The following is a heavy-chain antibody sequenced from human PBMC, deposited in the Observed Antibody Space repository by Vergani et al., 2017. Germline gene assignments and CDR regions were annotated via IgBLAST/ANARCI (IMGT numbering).Heavy chain of an antibody. D-gene: IGHD2-15*01. Sequence: QVQLVQSGAEVKKPGSSVKVSCKASGGTFSSYTISWVRQAPGQGLEWMGRIIPILGIANYAQKFQGRVTITADKSTSTAYMELSSLRSEDTAVYYCAVRYCSGSSCFYYFDYWGQGTLVTVSS. V-gene: IGHV1-69*02. CDR3: AVRYCSGSSCFYYFDY. CDR1: GGTFSSYT. J-gene: IGHJ4*02. CDR2: IIPILGIA.